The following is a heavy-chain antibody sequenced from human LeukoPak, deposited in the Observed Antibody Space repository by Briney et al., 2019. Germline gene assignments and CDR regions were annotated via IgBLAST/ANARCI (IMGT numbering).Heavy chain of an antibody. D-gene: IGHD1-26*01. CDR3: ARGGQWGLQSSYYYYIDV. Sequence: ASVKVSCKASGYTFTSYYMHWVRQAPGQGLEWMGIINPSGGSTNYAQRFQGRVTMTRDTSTNTVYMELSSLRSEDTAVYYCARGGQWGLQSSYYYYIDVWGKGTTVTVSS. V-gene: IGHV1-46*01. CDR1: GYTFTSYY. CDR2: INPSGGST. J-gene: IGHJ6*03.